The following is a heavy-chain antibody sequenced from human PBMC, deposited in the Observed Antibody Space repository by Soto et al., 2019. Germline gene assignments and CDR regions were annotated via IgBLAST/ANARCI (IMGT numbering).Heavy chain of an antibody. J-gene: IGHJ3*02. V-gene: IGHV4-34*01. Sequence: SETLSLTCAVYGGSFSGYYWSWIRQPPGKGLEWIGEINHSGSTNYNPSLKSRVTISVDTSKNQFSLKLSSVTAADTAVYYCVRGSCGPNLRFFCICGQGTMVTVSS. CDR2: INHSGST. CDR3: VRGSCGPNLRFFCI. D-gene: IGHD3-3*01. CDR1: GGSFSGYY.